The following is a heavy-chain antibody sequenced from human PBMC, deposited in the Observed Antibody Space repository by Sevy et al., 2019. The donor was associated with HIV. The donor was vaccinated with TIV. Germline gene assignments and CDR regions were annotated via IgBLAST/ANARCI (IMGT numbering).Heavy chain of an antibody. J-gene: IGHJ4*02. Sequence: SETLSLTCTVSGGSISSYYWSWIRQPPGRRLEWIGSIFYTGTTNYNPSLKSRVTISVDTSKSQVSLKVTSVTAADTAVYFCARDGSGLIFDYWGQGTLVTVSS. D-gene: IGHD6-19*01. CDR2: IFYTGTT. CDR3: ARDGSGLIFDY. CDR1: GGSISSYY. V-gene: IGHV4-59*01.